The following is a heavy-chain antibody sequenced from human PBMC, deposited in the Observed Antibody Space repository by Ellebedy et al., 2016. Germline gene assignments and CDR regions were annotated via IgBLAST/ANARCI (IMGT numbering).Heavy chain of an antibody. CDR1: GDTFSTYY. CDR3: VRDPGGYRRGWIDFDY. CDR2: INPSGDST. Sequence: ASVKVSCKSSGDTFSTYYVHWVRQAPGQGLEWMGIINPSGDSTVYAPEFRARVTLTRDTSTRTVYMELESLRSEDTALYYCVRDPGGYRRGWIDFDYWGQGTLVTVSS. V-gene: IGHV1-46*01. D-gene: IGHD6-19*01. J-gene: IGHJ4*02.